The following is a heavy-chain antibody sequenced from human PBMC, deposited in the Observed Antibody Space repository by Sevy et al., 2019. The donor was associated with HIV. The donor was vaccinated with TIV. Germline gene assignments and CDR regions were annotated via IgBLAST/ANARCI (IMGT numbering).Heavy chain of an antibody. V-gene: IGHV4-59*01. D-gene: IGHD5-12*01. CDR3: ARGRTRDITTSFFDS. CDR2: IYYSGGT. J-gene: IGHJ4*02. Sequence: SEILSLTCTVSGDSISNYCWSWIRQPPGKGLEWVGYIYYSGGTNYNPSLKSRVTISVDTSKNQFSLKLSSVTAADTAVCYCARGRTRDITTSFFDSWGQGTLVTVSS. CDR1: GDSISNYC.